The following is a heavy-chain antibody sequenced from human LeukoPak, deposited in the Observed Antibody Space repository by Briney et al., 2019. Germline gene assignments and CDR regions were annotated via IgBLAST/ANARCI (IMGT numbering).Heavy chain of an antibody. J-gene: IGHJ3*02. V-gene: IGHV3-21*01. CDR1: GFTFSTYN. CDR2: ITSSSTYM. D-gene: IGHD6-6*01. CDR3: ASLFLCYGCSSSSDSFNI. Sequence: GGSLRLSCAASGFTFSTYNMNWVRQVPGKGLEWVSSITSSSTYMFYADSVKGRFTISRDNAQNSLYLQMNSLRAEDTAVYYCASLFLCYGCSSSSDSFNIWGQGTMVTVSS.